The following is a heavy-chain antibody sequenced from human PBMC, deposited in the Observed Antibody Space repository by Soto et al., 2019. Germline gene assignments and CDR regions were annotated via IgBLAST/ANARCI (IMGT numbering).Heavy chain of an antibody. V-gene: IGHV1-69*01. Sequence: QVQLVQSGAEVKKPVSSVKVSCKASGGTFSSYAISWVRQAPGQGLEWMGGIIPIFGTANYAQKFQGRVTITADESTSTAYMELSSLRSEDTAVYYCATRIRGLSWYGMDVWGQGTTVTVSS. CDR3: ATRIRGLSWYGMDV. D-gene: IGHD6-13*01. J-gene: IGHJ6*02. CDR2: IIPIFGTA. CDR1: GGTFSSYA.